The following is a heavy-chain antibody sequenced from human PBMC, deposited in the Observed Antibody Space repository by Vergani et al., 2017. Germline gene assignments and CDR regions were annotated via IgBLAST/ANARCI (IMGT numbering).Heavy chain of an antibody. J-gene: IGHJ6*03. Sequence: QVQLQESGPGLVKPSETLSLTCTVSGGSISSYYWSWIRQPAGKGLEWIGRIYTSWSTNYNPPLKSRVTMSVDTSKNQFSLKLSSVTAADPAVYYCARDRRDYRNYYYYYYMDVWGKGTTVTVSS. V-gene: IGHV4-4*07. CDR3: ARDRRDYRNYYYYYYMDV. D-gene: IGHD4-11*01. CDR1: GGSISSYY. CDR2: IYTSWST.